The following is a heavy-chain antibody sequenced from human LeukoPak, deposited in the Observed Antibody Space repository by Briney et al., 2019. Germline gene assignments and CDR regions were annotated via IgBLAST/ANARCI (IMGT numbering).Heavy chain of an antibody. CDR2: IYYSGST. D-gene: IGHD2-2*01. J-gene: IGHJ3*02. CDR1: GGSISSGGYY. V-gene: IGHV4-31*03. CDR3: ARYLRYQLLSAFDI. Sequence: SETLSLTCTVSGGSISSGGYYWSWIRQHPGKGLEWIGYIYYSGSTYYNPSLKSRVTISVDTSKNQFSLKLSSVTAADTAVYYCARYLRYQLLSAFDIWGQGTWSPSLQ.